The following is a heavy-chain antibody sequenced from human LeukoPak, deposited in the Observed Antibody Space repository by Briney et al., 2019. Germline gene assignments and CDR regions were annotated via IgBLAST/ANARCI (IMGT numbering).Heavy chain of an antibody. V-gene: IGHV3-11*04. CDR3: ACSWVEQWLAFDY. J-gene: IGHJ4*02. CDR2: ISSSGSTI. Sequence: GGSLRLSCAASGFTFSEYYMSWITLAPRKGLEWVSYISSSGSTIYYADSVKGRFTISRDNAKNSLYLQMNSLRAEDTAVYYCACSWVEQWLAFDYWGQGTLVTVSS. CDR1: GFTFSEYY. D-gene: IGHD6-19*01.